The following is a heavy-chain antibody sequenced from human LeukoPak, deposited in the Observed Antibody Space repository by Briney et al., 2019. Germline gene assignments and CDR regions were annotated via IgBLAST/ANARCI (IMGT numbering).Heavy chain of an antibody. D-gene: IGHD1-26*01. CDR1: GFTFSSYA. J-gene: IGHJ3*02. CDR3: AKGLFIVGASVDAFDI. V-gene: IGHV3-23*01. CDR2: ISGSGGST. Sequence: GGSLRLSCAASGFTFSSYAMSWVRQAPGKGLEWVSAISGSGGSTYYADSVKGRFTISKDNSKNTLYLQMNSLRAEDTAVYYCAKGLFIVGASVDAFDIWGQGTMVTVSS.